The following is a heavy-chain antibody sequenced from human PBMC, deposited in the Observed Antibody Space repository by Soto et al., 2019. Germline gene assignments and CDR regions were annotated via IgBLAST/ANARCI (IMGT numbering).Heavy chain of an antibody. CDR2: IRAYKGNT. V-gene: IGHV1-18*01. J-gene: IGHJ4*02. Sequence: QVQLVQSGAEVKKPGASVKVSCKASGYTFTSYGITWVRQAAGQGLEWMGWIRAYKGNTNYAQTLQGRVTMTTGTATSTAYMELRSLRSDDTAVYYCASDGGYGSGSHWGQGTLVIVSS. CDR3: ASDGGYGSGSH. CDR1: GYTFTSYG. D-gene: IGHD3-10*01.